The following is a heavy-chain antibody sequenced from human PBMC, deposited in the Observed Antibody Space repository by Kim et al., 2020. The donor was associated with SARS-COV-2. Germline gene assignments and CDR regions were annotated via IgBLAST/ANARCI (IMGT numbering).Heavy chain of an antibody. J-gene: IGHJ4*02. D-gene: IGHD1-1*01. CDR2: ISGSGETV. CDR1: GFFFSTYG. V-gene: IGHV3-48*03. Sequence: GGSLRLSCAASGFFFSTYGFNWVRQAPGKGLEWISYISGSGETVYYADSVKGRFTISRDNAKNSLYLQMNTLRAEDTAVYFCARERPNEFYFDYWGQGTLVTVSS. CDR3: ARERPNEFYFDY.